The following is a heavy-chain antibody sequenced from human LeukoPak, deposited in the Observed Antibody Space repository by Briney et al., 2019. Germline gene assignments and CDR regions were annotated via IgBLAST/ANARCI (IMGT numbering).Heavy chain of an antibody. Sequence: SETLSLTCTVSGYSISSGYYWGWIRPPPGKGLEWIGTIYHSGSTYYNPSLKSRVTISVDTSKNQFSLRLSSVTAADTAVYYCARADYDILTGSIAPFDYWGQGTLVTVSS. CDR3: ARADYDILTGSIAPFDY. CDR1: GYSISSGYY. CDR2: IYHSGST. D-gene: IGHD3-9*01. V-gene: IGHV4-38-2*02. J-gene: IGHJ4*02.